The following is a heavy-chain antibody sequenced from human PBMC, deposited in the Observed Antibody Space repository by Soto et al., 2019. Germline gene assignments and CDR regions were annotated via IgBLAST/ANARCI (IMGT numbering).Heavy chain of an antibody. D-gene: IGHD3-10*01. V-gene: IGHV4-31*03. Sequence: SQTRSLTCTVSGGSISNGGYYWTWFRQHPGKGLEWTGYIHYSGSTWYNPSLESRVTISVDTSKDQFSLKLRSVTAADTAVYYCARVRGSGSYAAYYFDSWGQGTLVTVSS. CDR1: GGSISNGGYY. J-gene: IGHJ4*01. CDR3: ARVRGSGSYAAYYFDS. CDR2: IHYSGST.